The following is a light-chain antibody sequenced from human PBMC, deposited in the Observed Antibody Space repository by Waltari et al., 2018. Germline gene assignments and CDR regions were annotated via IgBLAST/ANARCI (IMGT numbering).Light chain of an antibody. V-gene: IGLV3-1*01. CDR2: QDK. CDR3: QAWDSSSDAYV. Sequence: SYELTQPPSVSVSAGQTASITCSGDKLGHKFVCWFQQRPGQSPVLVIYQDKKRPSGIPVRCSGSNSGNTATLTISGTQPLDEADYYCQAWDSSSDAYVFGSGTKVTV. J-gene: IGLJ1*01. CDR1: KLGHKF.